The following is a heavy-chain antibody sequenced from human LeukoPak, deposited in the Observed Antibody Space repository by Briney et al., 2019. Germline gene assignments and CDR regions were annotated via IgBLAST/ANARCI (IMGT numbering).Heavy chain of an antibody. CDR3: ARVLRYCSGGNCYSGGLGYMDV. Sequence: SGGSLRLSCAASGFTFSDYNMRWIRQAPGKGLEWVSSISRSGSTKYYADSVKGRFTISRDDAKNSLFLQMNSLRAEDTAVYYCARVLRYCSGGNCYSGGLGYMDVWGKGTTVTISS. V-gene: IGHV3-11*01. CDR1: GFTFSDYN. D-gene: IGHD2-15*01. J-gene: IGHJ6*03. CDR2: ISRSGSTK.